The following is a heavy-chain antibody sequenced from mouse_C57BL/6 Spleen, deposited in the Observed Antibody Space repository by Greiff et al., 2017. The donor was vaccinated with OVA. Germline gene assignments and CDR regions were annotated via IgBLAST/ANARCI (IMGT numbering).Heavy chain of an antibody. Sequence: QVQLKESGAELVRPGTSVKVSCKASGYAFTNYLIEWVKQRPGQGLEWIGVINPGSGGTNYNEKFKGKATLTADKSSSTASMQLSSLTSEDSAVYFCARWGSSAYYCDYWGQGTTRTVSS. V-gene: IGHV1-54*01. CDR3: ARWGSSAYYCDY. CDR1: GYAFTNYL. J-gene: IGHJ2*01. D-gene: IGHD1-1*01. CDR2: INPGSGGT.